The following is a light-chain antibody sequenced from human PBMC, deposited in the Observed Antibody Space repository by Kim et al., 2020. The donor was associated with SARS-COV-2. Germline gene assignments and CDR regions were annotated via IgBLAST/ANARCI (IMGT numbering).Light chain of an antibody. CDR2: EVT. CDR3: SSYASSNAWV. Sequence: QSALTQPPSASGSPGQSVTISCTGASSDVGYYNYVSWYQQHPGEAPKLMIYEVTKRPSGVPDRFSGSKSGNTASLTVSGLQAEDEADYYCSSYASSNAWVFGGGTKLTVL. CDR1: SSDVGYYNY. J-gene: IGLJ3*02. V-gene: IGLV2-8*01.